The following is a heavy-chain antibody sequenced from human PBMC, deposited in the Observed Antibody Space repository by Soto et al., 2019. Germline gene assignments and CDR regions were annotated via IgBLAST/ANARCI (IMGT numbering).Heavy chain of an antibody. D-gene: IGHD6-13*01. V-gene: IGHV3-30*03. CDR3: ATDIAAAGTDAFDI. CDR1: GFTFSSYG. Sequence: GGSLRLSCAASGFTFSSYGMHWVRQAPGKGLEWVAVISYDGSNKYYADSVKGRFTISRDNSKNTLYLQMNSLRAEDTAVYYCATDIAAAGTDAFDIWGQGTMVTVSS. CDR2: ISYDGSNK. J-gene: IGHJ3*02.